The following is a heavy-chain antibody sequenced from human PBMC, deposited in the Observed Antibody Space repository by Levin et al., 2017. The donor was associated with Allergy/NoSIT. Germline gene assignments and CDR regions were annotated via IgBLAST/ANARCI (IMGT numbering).Heavy chain of an antibody. Sequence: ASVKVSCKASGYTFTSYDINWVRQATGQGLEWMGWMNPNSGNTGYAQKFQGRVTMTRNTSISTAYMELSSLRSEDTAVYYCAIWFRELYPYDYWGQGTLVTVSS. CDR3: AIWFRELYPYDY. V-gene: IGHV1-8*01. D-gene: IGHD3-10*01. J-gene: IGHJ4*02. CDR2: MNPNSGNT. CDR1: GYTFTSYD.